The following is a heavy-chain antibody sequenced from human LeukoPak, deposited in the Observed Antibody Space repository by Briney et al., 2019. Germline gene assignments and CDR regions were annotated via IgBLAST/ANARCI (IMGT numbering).Heavy chain of an antibody. D-gene: IGHD2-2*01. CDR1: GFTFSSYA. J-gene: IGHJ4*02. CDR2: ISGSGGST. CDR3: AEDGPPWAVVPAVIHD. Sequence: GGSLRLSCAASGFTFSSYAMSWVRQAPGKGLEWVSAISGSGGSTYYADSVKGRFTISRDNSKNTLYLQMNSLRAEDTAVYYCAEDGPPWAVVPAVIHDLGQGTLVTVPT. V-gene: IGHV3-23*01.